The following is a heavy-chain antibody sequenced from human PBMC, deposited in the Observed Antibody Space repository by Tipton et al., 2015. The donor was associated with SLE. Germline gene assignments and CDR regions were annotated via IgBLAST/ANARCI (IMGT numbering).Heavy chain of an antibody. J-gene: IGHJ5*02. CDR1: GGSITNGNYH. V-gene: IGHV4-61*02. Sequence: TLSLTCTVSGGSITNGNYHWSWIRQPAGKGLEWIGRFFVGGNTYYNPSLKSRITMSLDTSKNQFSLKLSSVTAADTAVYYCARYYYDSTGSTWFGPWGQGTLVTVSS. CDR2: FFVGGNT. CDR3: ARYYYDSTGSTWFGP. D-gene: IGHD3-22*01.